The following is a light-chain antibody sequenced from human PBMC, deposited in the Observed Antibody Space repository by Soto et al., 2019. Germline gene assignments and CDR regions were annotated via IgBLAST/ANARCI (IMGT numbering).Light chain of an antibody. V-gene: IGLV2-14*01. J-gene: IGLJ1*01. CDR2: DVS. Sequence: QSALAQPASVSGSPGQSITISCTGTSSDVGGYNYVSWYQQHPGKAPKLMIYDVSNRPSGVSNRFSGSKSGNTASLTISGLQAEDEADYYCSSYTDNDTYVFGGGTKVTVL. CDR3: SSYTDNDTYV. CDR1: SSDVGGYNY.